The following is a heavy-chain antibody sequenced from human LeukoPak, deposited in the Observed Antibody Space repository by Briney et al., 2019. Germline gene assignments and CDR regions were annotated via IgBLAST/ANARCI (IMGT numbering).Heavy chain of an antibody. CDR3: ARNDYATGWFDH. J-gene: IGHJ5*02. V-gene: IGHV1-8*01. CDR1: GYTFTSFD. D-gene: IGHD5-12*01. CDR2: MTPNSGQT. Sequence: ASVKVSCKASGYTFTSFDINWVRQATGQGLEWLGWMTPNSGQTGYAQKFQGRVTLTRDTSTSTAYMELSRLTSEDTAVYYCARNDYATGWFDHWGQGTVVTVSS.